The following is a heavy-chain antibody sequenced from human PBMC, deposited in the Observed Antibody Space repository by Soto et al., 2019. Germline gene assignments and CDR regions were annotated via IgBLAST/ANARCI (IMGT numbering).Heavy chain of an antibody. Sequence: SETLSLTCTVSGASISSSDYYWGWIRQPPGKGLEWIGSIYYSGSTNYNPSLKRRVTISVDTSKNQVSLKLTSVTAADTAVYYCARRLLMDCSNVNCPSAFDPWGQGTQVTVSS. J-gene: IGHJ5*02. V-gene: IGHV4-39*01. CDR1: GASISSSDYY. D-gene: IGHD2-8*01. CDR2: IYYSGST. CDR3: ARRLLMDCSNVNCPSAFDP.